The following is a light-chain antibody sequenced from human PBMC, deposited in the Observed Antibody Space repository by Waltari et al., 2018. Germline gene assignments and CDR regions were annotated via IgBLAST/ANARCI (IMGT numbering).Light chain of an antibody. Sequence: QSALTQPASVSGSPGQSITISCTGTSSAFGNYNLVSWYQHHPGKAPKLMIYEGTKRPSGVSNRFSGSKSGNTASLTISGLQAEDEADYYCCSFAGTSTPVFGGGTKLTVL. V-gene: IGLV2-23*01. CDR2: EGT. J-gene: IGLJ3*02. CDR1: SSAFGNYNL. CDR3: CSFAGTSTPV.